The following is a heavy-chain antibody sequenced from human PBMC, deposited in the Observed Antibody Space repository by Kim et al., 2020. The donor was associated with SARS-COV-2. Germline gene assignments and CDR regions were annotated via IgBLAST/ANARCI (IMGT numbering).Heavy chain of an antibody. D-gene: IGHD5-12*01. CDR1: GFTFSSYA. V-gene: IGHV3-23*01. Sequence: GGSLRLSCAASGFTFSSYAMSWVRQAPGKGLEWVSAISGSGGSTYYADSVKGRFTISRDNSKNTLYLQMNSLRAEDTAVYYCAKPRGGVATERGPQKHDAFDIWGQGTMVTVSS. CDR2: ISGSGGST. J-gene: IGHJ3*02. CDR3: AKPRGGVATERGPQKHDAFDI.